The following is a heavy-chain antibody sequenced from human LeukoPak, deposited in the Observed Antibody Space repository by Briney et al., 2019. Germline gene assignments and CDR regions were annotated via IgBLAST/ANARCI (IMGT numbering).Heavy chain of an antibody. V-gene: IGHV4-30-4*08. CDR2: IYYSGST. Sequence: SETLSLTCTVSGGSISSGDYYWSWIRQPPGKGLGWIGYIYYSGSTYYNPSLKSRVTISVDTSKNQFSLKLSSVTAADTAVYYCARDQSNYSSSPGAFDIWGLGTMVTVSS. D-gene: IGHD6-6*01. CDR1: GGSISSGDYY. CDR3: ARDQSNYSSSPGAFDI. J-gene: IGHJ3*02.